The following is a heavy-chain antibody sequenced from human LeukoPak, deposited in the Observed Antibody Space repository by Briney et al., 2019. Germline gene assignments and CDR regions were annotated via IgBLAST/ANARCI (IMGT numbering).Heavy chain of an antibody. CDR1: GFIFSSYN. J-gene: IGHJ4*02. CDR3: ARDYYDSSGSFDH. CDR2: ISSSSNYI. D-gene: IGHD3-22*01. V-gene: IGHV3-21*01. Sequence: GGSLRLSGAASGFIFSSYNMNWVRQAPGEGLVGVSSISSSSNYIYYAASVKGRFTISRDNAKNSLYLQMNSLRAEDTALYYCARDYYDSSGSFDHWGQGTLITVSS.